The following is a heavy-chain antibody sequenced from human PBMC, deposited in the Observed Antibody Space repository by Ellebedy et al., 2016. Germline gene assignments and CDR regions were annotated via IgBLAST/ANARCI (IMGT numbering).Heavy chain of an antibody. CDR1: GFTFSSYA. J-gene: IGHJ4*02. CDR3: ARERLRFLDY. D-gene: IGHD3-3*01. V-gene: IGHV3-21*01. Sequence: GGSLRLSCVGSGFTFSSYAMSWVRQAPGKGLEWVSAIGDSGDNTYYADSVKGRFTISRDNAKNSLYLQMNCLRAEDTAVYYCARERLRFLDYWGQGTLVTVSS. CDR2: IGDSGDNT.